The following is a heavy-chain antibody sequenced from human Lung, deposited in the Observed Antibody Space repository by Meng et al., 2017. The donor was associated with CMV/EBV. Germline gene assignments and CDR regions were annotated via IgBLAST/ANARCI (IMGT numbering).Heavy chain of an antibody. CDR1: GCSLSGSNYR. CDR2: IYYTGHS. CDR3: ARGGAGIVDAGDHFDY. J-gene: IGHJ4*02. V-gene: IGHV4-30-4*08. Sequence: TLSITCPCSGCSLSGSNYRWAWFRQPPVNGLECIGYIYYTGHSYYNPSLKSRVTISVDTSKYHFSLRLSSVTAADTAVYYWARGGAGIVDAGDHFDYWGQGTLVTVSS. D-gene: IGHD4-17*01.